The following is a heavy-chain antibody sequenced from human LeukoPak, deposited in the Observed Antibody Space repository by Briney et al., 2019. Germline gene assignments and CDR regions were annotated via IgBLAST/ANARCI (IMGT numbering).Heavy chain of an antibody. V-gene: IGHV4-59*01. D-gene: IGHD5/OR15-5a*01. CDR1: GGSISNYY. CDR2: ISDSGSA. J-gene: IGHJ4*02. Sequence: SETLSLTCTVSGGSISNYYWTWIRQPPGKGLEWVGHISDSGSAIYNPSLKSRVTISGDTSKNQVSLNLGSVTAADTAVYYCATDGKSTAFDHWGQGTLVTVSS. CDR3: ATDGKSTAFDH.